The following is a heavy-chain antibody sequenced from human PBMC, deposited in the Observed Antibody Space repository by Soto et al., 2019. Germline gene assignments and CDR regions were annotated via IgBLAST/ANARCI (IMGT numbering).Heavy chain of an antibody. CDR1: GGTFTSYT. J-gene: IGHJ4*02. CDR2: IIPILGMS. Sequence: QVHLLQSGAEMKKPGSSVKVSCTAFGGTFTSYTFNWVXQAPGQRLEWMGRIIPILGMSSSAHNFQGRLTXXXXXXXXXXXXXXXXXXXXXXXXXXXXXXXXXXXXXFDYXGQGTLVTVSS. V-gene: IGHV1-69*02. CDR3: XXXXXXXXXXFDY.